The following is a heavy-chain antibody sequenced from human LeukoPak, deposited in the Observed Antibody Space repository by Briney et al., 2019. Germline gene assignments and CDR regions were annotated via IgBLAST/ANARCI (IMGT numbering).Heavy chain of an antibody. V-gene: IGHV4-34*01. CDR2: INHSGST. Sequence: SETLSLTCAVYGGSFSVYYWSWIRKPPGKGLEWIGEINHSGSTNYNPSLKSRVTISVDTSKNQFSLKLSSVTAADTAVYYCARGFGSSWYEGAFDIWGQGTMVTVSS. CDR3: ARGFGSSWYEGAFDI. J-gene: IGHJ3*02. CDR1: GGSFSVYY. D-gene: IGHD6-13*01.